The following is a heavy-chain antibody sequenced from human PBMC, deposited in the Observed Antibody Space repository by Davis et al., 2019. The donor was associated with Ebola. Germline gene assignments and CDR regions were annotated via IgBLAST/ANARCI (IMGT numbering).Heavy chain of an antibody. Sequence: PSETLSLTCTVSGGSISSYYWSWIRQPAGKGLEWIGRIYTSGSTNYNPSLKSRVTISVDTSKNQFSLKLSSVTAADTAVYYCASRPGNIVVVPAAIPWGQGTLVTVSS. CDR3: ASRPGNIVVVPAAIP. J-gene: IGHJ4*02. CDR1: GGSISSYY. V-gene: IGHV4-4*07. CDR2: IYTSGST. D-gene: IGHD2-2*02.